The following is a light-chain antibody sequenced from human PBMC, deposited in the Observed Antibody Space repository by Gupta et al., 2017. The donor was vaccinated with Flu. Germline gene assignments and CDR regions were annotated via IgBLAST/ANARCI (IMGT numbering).Light chain of an antibody. CDR1: QSLLHSNGFNY. CDR3: MQALQTPRT. Sequence: VTPGEPASVSCKSSQSLLHSNGFNYLDWYLQKPGQSPQLLIYLGSSRASGVPDRFSGSGSGTDFTLKISRVEAEDVGVYYCMQALQTPRTFGHGTRLEIK. V-gene: IGKV2-28*01. CDR2: LGS. J-gene: IGKJ5*01.